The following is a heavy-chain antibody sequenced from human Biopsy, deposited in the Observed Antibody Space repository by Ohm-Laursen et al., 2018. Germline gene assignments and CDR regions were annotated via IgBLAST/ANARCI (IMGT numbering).Heavy chain of an antibody. CDR1: GDSIATFNYY. CDR3: ARFQAGTIEVY. Sequence: SETLSLTCSVSGDSIATFNYYWGWIRQPPGKGLEWIGHIFYSRTTSYNPSHKSRITISVDTSKTRFSLRLSSVTAADTAVYYCARFQAGTIEVYWGQGTRVTVSS. V-gene: IGHV4-39*02. CDR2: IFYSRTT. J-gene: IGHJ4*02. D-gene: IGHD3-3*01.